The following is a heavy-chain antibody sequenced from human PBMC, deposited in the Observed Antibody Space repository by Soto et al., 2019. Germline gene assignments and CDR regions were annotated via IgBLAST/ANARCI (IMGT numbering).Heavy chain of an antibody. D-gene: IGHD1-1*01. Sequence: QVQLVESGGGVVQPGRSLRLSCAASGFTFSDYDMHWVRQFPGKGFEWVAEISYDGGETFYGDSVKGRFTISRDNSRNTLYLQMNTLTPEDTALFYCTKDQGTTYNNRGRGTLVIVSS. V-gene: IGHV3-30*18. CDR1: GFTFSDYD. CDR2: ISYDGGET. CDR3: TKDQGTTYNN. J-gene: IGHJ4*02.